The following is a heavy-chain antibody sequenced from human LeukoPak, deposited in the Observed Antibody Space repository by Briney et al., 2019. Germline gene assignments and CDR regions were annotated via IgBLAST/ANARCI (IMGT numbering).Heavy chain of an antibody. CDR3: AKDRGTPNYYYYYYMDV. CDR1: GFTFSSYG. V-gene: IGHV3-30*02. CDR2: IRYDGSNK. J-gene: IGHJ6*03. Sequence: GGSLRLSCAASGFTFSSYGMHWVRQAPGKGLEWVAFIRYDGSNKYYADSVKGRFTISRDNSKNTLYLQMNSLRAEDTAVYYCAKDRGTPNYYYYYYMDVWGKGTTVTVSS. D-gene: IGHD1-1*01.